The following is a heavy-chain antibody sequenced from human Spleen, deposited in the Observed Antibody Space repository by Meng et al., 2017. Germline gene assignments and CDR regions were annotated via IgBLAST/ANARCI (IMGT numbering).Heavy chain of an antibody. V-gene: IGHV4-4*02. D-gene: IGHD5-18*01. Sequence: QGALQEPGPGLVKPSGTLSLTCAVSGGSLRSRNWWSWGRQPPGKGLAGIGAIYHSGRTNYNPSLKSRVTISVDKSKNQFSLKLSSVTAADTAVYYCASVSNTADLHGDYWGQGTLVTVSS. CDR3: ASVSNTADLHGDY. CDR1: GGSLRSRNW. CDR2: IYHSGRT. J-gene: IGHJ4*02.